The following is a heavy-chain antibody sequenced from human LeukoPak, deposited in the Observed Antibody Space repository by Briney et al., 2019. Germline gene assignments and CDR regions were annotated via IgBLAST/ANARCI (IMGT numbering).Heavy chain of an antibody. V-gene: IGHV3-48*01. D-gene: IGHD4-17*01. Sequence: GGSLRLSCAASGFMLSSYSMNWVRQAPGKGLEWISYISSSSSPIYYADSVKGRFTISRDNAKSSVYLQMNSLRAEDTAVYYCARDHPTVPNCWFDPWGQGTLVTVSS. CDR1: GFMLSSYS. J-gene: IGHJ5*02. CDR3: ARDHPTVPNCWFDP. CDR2: ISSSSSPI.